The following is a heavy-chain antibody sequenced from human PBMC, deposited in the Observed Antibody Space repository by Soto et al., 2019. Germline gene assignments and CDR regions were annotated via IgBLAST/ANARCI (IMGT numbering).Heavy chain of an antibody. CDR1: GGSISSYY. D-gene: IGHD2-15*01. CDR2: IYTSGST. V-gene: IGHV4-4*07. CDR3: AREGRGYCSGGSCYSTYYFGY. Sequence: SETLSLTCTVSGGSISSYYWSWIRQPAGKGLEWIGRIYTSGSTNYNPSLKSRVTMSVDTSKNQFSLKLSSVTAADTAVYYCAREGRGYCSGGSCYSTYYFGYWGQGTLVTVSS. J-gene: IGHJ4*02.